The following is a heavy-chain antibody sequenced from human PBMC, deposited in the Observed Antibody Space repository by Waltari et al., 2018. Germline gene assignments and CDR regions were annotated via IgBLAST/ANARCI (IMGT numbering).Heavy chain of an antibody. CDR1: GGSIRSSSYY. CDR3: AREGRGVIIRQDAFDI. J-gene: IGHJ3*02. CDR2: IYYSGST. D-gene: IGHD3-10*01. V-gene: IGHV4-39*07. Sequence: QLQLQESGPGLVKPSETLSLTCTVSGGSIRSSSYYWGGIRQPPGKGLEWIGSIYYSGSTYYNPSLKSRVTISVDTSKNQFSLKLSSVTAADTAVYYCAREGRGVIIRQDAFDIWGQGTMVTVSS.